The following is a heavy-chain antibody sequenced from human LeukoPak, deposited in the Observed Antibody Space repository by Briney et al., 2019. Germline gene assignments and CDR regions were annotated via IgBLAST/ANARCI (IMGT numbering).Heavy chain of an antibody. D-gene: IGHD2-15*01. V-gene: IGHV4-39*07. Sequence: SETLSLTCTVSGGSISSGTYYWDWIRQPPGKGLEWIGTIYYSGSTYYNPSLKSRVTISVDTSKNQFSLNLSSVTAADTAVYYCAKDQYCGGDSCYIFDYWGQGTLVTVSS. J-gene: IGHJ4*02. CDR1: GGSISSGTYY. CDR3: AKDQYCGGDSCYIFDY. CDR2: IYYSGST.